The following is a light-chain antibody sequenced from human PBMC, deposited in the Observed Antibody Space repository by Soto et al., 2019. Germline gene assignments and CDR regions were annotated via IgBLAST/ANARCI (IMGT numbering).Light chain of an antibody. CDR3: QQYESTPRT. J-gene: IGKJ2*01. V-gene: IGKV4-1*01. Sequence: DIVMTQSPDSLAVSLGERATINCKSSQSVLYSSNTKNYLAWYQQRPGQPPKLLIYWASTRESGVPDRFSGSGSGTDLTLTMTRLQAQDVAVYYCQQYESTPRTFGQGTKLQIK. CDR2: WAS. CDR1: QSVLYSSNTKNY.